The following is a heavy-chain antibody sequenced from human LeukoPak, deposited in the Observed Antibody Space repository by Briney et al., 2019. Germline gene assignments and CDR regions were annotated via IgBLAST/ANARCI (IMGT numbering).Heavy chain of an antibody. J-gene: IGHJ4*02. CDR3: ARGDTALSPYYFDY. CDR2: ISAYNGNT. V-gene: IGHV1-18*01. D-gene: IGHD5-18*01. CDR1: GYTFTSYG. Sequence: ASVKVSCKASGYTFTSYGISWVRQAPGQGLEWMRWISAYNGNTNYAQKLQGRVTMTTDTSTSTAYMELRSLRSDDTAVYYCARGDTALSPYYFDYWGQGTLVTVSS.